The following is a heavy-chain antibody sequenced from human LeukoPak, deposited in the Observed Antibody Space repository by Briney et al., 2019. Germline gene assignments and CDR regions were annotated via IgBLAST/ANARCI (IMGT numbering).Heavy chain of an antibody. J-gene: IGHJ4*02. Sequence: GGSLRLSCAASGFTFSRYDMSWARQAPGKGLEWVSTIRNSGDSTYYADSVKGRFTISRDNSKNALYLQMNSLRAEDTAVYHCAKIRRGGERAYWGQGTLVTVSS. CDR1: GFTFSRYD. V-gene: IGHV3-23*01. CDR2: IRNSGDST. CDR3: AKIRRGGERAY. D-gene: IGHD3-10*01.